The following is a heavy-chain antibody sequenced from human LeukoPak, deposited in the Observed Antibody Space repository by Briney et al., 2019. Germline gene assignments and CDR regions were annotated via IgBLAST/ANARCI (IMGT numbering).Heavy chain of an antibody. V-gene: IGHV3-48*03. CDR1: GFTFSNSE. CDR2: ISSSGSTI. D-gene: IGHD3-3*01. J-gene: IGHJ4*02. Sequence: GGSLRLSCVASGFTFSNSEMNWVRQAPGRGLEWVSYISSSGSTIYYADSVKGRFTISRDNAKNSLYLQMNSLRAEDTAVYYCARAQTREYYDFWSGYYPDYWGQGTLVTVSS. CDR3: ARAQTREYYDFWSGYYPDY.